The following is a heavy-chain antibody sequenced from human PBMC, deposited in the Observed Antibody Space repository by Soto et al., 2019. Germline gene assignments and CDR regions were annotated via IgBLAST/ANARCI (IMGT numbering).Heavy chain of an antibody. Sequence: RXSXAASVFTFDDYXTHWVREAPGKGLEWVSVISCNSVMIGYADSVKGRFTIYRDNAKNSLYLQMKSLRAEDTALYYCAKARGGGYCSGGSCSYGMDVWGQGTTGTVSS. J-gene: IGHJ6*02. CDR3: AKARGGGYCSGGSCSYGMDV. CDR2: ISCNSVMI. CDR1: VFTFDDYX. D-gene: IGHD2-15*01. V-gene: IGHV3-9*01.